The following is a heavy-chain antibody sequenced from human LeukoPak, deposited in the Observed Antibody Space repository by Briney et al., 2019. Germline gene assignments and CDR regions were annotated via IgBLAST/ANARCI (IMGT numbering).Heavy chain of an antibody. Sequence: TGGSLRLSCAASGFTVSGTYMNWVRQAPGKGLEWVSIIYSGGTTYYTDSVKGRFTISRDNSKNTLYLQMNSLRVEDTAVYYCVKDGTDGYSGYFDYWGQGTLVTVYS. D-gene: IGHD5-24*01. V-gene: IGHV3-53*01. CDR3: VKDGTDGYSGYFDY. CDR2: IYSGGTT. CDR1: GFTVSGTY. J-gene: IGHJ4*02.